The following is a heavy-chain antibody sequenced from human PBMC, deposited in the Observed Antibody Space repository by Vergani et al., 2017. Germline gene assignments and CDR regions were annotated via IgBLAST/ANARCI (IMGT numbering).Heavy chain of an antibody. CDR1: GGTFSSYA. V-gene: IGHV1-69*04. D-gene: IGHD6-13*01. J-gene: IGHJ5*02. Sequence: QVQLVQSGAEVKKPGASVKVSCKASGGTFSSYAISWVRQAPGQGLEWMGRIIPILGIANYAQKFQGRVTITADKSTSTAYMELCSLRSEDTAVYYCAFRIAAAGTVWFDPWGQGTLVTVSS. CDR2: IIPILGIA. CDR3: AFRIAAAGTVWFDP.